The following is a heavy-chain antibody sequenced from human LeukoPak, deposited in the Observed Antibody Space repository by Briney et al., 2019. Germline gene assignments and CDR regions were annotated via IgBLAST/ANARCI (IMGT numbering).Heavy chain of an antibody. V-gene: IGHV3-23*01. D-gene: IGHD3-10*01. CDR1: GFTFSTYA. CDR2: ISGSGGST. Sequence: GGSLRLSCAASGFTFSTYAMSWVRQAPGKGLEWVSAISGSGGSTHYADSVKGRFTISRDNSKNTLYLQMNSLRAEDTAVYFCARGAYFSGSYGFAFDYWGQGTLVTVSS. J-gene: IGHJ4*02. CDR3: ARGAYFSGSYGFAFDY.